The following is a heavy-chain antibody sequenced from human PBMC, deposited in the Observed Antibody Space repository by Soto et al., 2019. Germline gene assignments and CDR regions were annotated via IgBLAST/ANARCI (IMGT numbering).Heavy chain of an antibody. V-gene: IGHV3-21*01. CDR3: ARPITILGVVTTDDPLDI. CDR2: ISSSSSYI. CDR1: GFIFSSYS. J-gene: IGHJ3*02. D-gene: IGHD3-3*01. Sequence: GGSLRLSCAASGFIFSSYSMNWVRQAPGKGLEWVSSISSSSSYIYYADSVKGRFTISRDNAKKSLYLQMNSLRVEDTAVYYCARPITILGVVTTDDPLDIWGQGTMVTVSS.